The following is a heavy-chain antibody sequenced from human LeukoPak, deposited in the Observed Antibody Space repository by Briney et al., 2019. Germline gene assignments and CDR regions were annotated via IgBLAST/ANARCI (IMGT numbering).Heavy chain of an antibody. CDR3: ARGGNRFGGFYFDY. CDR1: ADSLSSGGHY. CDR2: IHHSGSS. Sequence: PSETLSLTCTVSADSLSSGGHYWAWIRQLPGKGLESIGFIHHSGSSRHNPSLKDRVAISVAASRKQFALRLSSVTAADTAIYYCARGGNRFGGFYFDYWGQGIQVIVSS. J-gene: IGHJ4*02. V-gene: IGHV4-31*03. D-gene: IGHD3-10*01.